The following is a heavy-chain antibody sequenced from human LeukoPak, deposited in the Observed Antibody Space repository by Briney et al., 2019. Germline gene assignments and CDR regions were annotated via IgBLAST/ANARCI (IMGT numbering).Heavy chain of an antibody. CDR3: ARVVGPDFSGGMDV. D-gene: IGHD3-3*01. Sequence: SETLSLICTVSGGSVSSGSYYWSWIRQPPGKGLEWIGYIYYSGSTNYNPSLKSRVTISVDTSKNQFSLKLSSVTAADTAVYYCARVVGPDFSGGMDVWGQGTTVTVSS. CDR1: GGSVSSGSYY. CDR2: IYYSGST. J-gene: IGHJ6*02. V-gene: IGHV4-61*01.